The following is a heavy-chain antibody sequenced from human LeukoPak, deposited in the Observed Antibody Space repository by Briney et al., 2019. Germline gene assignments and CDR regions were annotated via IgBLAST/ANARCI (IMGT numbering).Heavy chain of an antibody. CDR3: ARDHIAAAGKGNYYYYYYMDV. Sequence: SETLSLTCTVSGGSISSYYWSWIRQPAGKGLEWIGRIYTSGSTNYNPSLKSRVTMSVDTSKNQFSLTLSSVTAADTAVYYCARDHIAAAGKGNYYYYYYMDVWGKGTTVTVSS. CDR1: GGSISSYY. CDR2: IYTSGST. J-gene: IGHJ6*03. D-gene: IGHD6-13*01. V-gene: IGHV4-4*07.